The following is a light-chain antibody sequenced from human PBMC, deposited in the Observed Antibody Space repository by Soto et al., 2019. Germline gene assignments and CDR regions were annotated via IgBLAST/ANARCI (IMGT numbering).Light chain of an antibody. J-gene: IGKJ1*01. CDR3: LQYDSYPWT. CDR2: KAS. Sequence: GDRVTITCRASQTISSWLAWYQQKPGKAPKLLIYKASSLQSGVPSRFSGSGSGTEFTLTISSLQPDDFANYYCLQYDSYPWTFGQGTKVDIK. V-gene: IGKV1-5*03. CDR1: QTISSW.